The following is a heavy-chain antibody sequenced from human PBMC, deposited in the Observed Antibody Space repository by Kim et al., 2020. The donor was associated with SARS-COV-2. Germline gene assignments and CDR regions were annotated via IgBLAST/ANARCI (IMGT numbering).Heavy chain of an antibody. CDR3: ASIRYSSGLN. CDR2: IYYSGSI. CDR1: GDSISSYY. D-gene: IGHD6-19*01. Sequence: SETLSLTCTVSGDSISSYYWSWVRQPPGKGLEFIGHIYYSGSINYNPALKSRVTISIDTSKNQFSLKLNSVTAADTAVYFCASIRYSSGLNWGHGTLV. J-gene: IGHJ4*01. V-gene: IGHV4-59*13.